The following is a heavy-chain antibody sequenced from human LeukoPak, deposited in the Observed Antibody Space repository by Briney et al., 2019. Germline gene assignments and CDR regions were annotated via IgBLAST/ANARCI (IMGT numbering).Heavy chain of an antibody. J-gene: IGHJ4*02. D-gene: IGHD6-19*01. CDR3: ARRVAVAGFVY. CDR2: INHSGST. Sequence: NSSETLSLTCAVYGGSFSGYYWSWIRQPPGKGLEWIGEINHSGSTNYNPSLKSRVTISVDTSKNQFSLKLSSVTAADTAVYYCARRVAVAGFVYWGQGTLVTVSS. V-gene: IGHV4-34*01. CDR1: GGSFSGYY.